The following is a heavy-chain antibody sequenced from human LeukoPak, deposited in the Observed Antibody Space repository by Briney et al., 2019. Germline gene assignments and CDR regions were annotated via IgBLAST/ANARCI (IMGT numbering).Heavy chain of an antibody. V-gene: IGHV1-46*01. CDR1: GYTFTSYY. D-gene: IGHD1-26*01. CDR2: INPSGGST. CDR3: ARDQVGGSYHSSFDY. J-gene: IGHJ4*02. Sequence: ASVKVSCKASGYTFTSYYMHWVRQAPGQGLEWMGIINPSGGSTSYAQKFQGRVTMTRDMSTSTDYTELSSLRAEDTAVYYCARDQVGGSYHSSFDYWGQGTLVTVPS.